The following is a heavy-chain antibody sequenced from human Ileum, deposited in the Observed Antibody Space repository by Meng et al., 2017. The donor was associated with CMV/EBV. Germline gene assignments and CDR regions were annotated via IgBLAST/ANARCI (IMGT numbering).Heavy chain of an antibody. Sequence: MHWVRQAQGKGLEWVARINSDGGNTRDGSSTNYADSVKGRFTISRDNAKNTLYLQMNSLRAEDTAVYYCARDGAYCTTSICYTGWFDPWGQGTLVTVSS. D-gene: IGHD2-2*02. V-gene: IGHV3-74*01. CDR3: ARDGAYCTTSICYTGWFDP. J-gene: IGHJ5*02. CDR2: INSDGGNT.